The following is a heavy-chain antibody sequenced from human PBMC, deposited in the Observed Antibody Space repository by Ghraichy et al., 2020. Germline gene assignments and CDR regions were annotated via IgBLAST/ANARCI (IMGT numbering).Heavy chain of an antibody. CDR1: GFTVSSNY. CDR2: IYSGGGT. J-gene: IGHJ4*02. D-gene: IGHD2-2*01. Sequence: GGSLRLSCAASGFTVSSNYMSWVRQAPGKGLEWVSVIYSGGGTYYADSVKGRFTFSRDISKNTLYLQMNSLRAEDTAVYYCATTLGYCSNTSCCFDYWGQGTLVTVSS. V-gene: IGHV3-66*01. CDR3: ATTLGYCSNTSCCFDY.